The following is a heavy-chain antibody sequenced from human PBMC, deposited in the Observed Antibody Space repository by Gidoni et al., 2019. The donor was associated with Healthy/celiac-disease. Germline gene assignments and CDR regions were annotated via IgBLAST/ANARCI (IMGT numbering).Heavy chain of an antibody. J-gene: IGHJ3*02. CDR3: ARDPGEDYGGAFDI. D-gene: IGHD4-17*01. Sequence: QVQLVESGGGVVQPGRSLRLSCAASGFTFSSYGMHWVRQAPGKGLEWVAVIWYDGSNKYYADSVKGRFTISRDNSKNTLYLQMNSLRAEDTSVYYCARDPGEDYGGAFDIWGQGTMVTVSS. CDR1: GFTFSSYG. V-gene: IGHV3-33*01. CDR2: IWYDGSNK.